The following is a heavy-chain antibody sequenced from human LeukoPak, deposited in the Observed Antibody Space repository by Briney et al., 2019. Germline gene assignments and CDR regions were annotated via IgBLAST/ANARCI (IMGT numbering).Heavy chain of an antibody. J-gene: IGHJ4*02. V-gene: IGHV1-18*01. CDR2: ISAYNGNT. Sequence: ASVKVSCKASSYTFTNYAFTWVRQAPGQGLDLMGWISAYNGNTNYAQKLQSRVTMTTDTSTSTAYMELRSLRSDDTAVYYCAKEPGSSWPNYFDYWGQGTLVTVSS. D-gene: IGHD6-13*01. CDR1: SYTFTNYA. CDR3: AKEPGSSWPNYFDY.